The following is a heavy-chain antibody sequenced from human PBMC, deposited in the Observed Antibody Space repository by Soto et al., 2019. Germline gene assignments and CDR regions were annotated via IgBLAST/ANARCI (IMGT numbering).Heavy chain of an antibody. CDR3: ARHKRDLRFLEWSYYFDY. Sequence: SLRLSCAASGFTFSSHAIHWVRQAPGKGLEWVALISYDGSNKYYADSVKGRFTISRDNSKNTLYLQMNSLRAEDTAVYYCARHKRDLRFLEWSYYFDYWGQGTLVTVSS. CDR1: GFTFSSHA. CDR2: ISYDGSNK. D-gene: IGHD3-3*01. J-gene: IGHJ4*02. V-gene: IGHV3-30-3*01.